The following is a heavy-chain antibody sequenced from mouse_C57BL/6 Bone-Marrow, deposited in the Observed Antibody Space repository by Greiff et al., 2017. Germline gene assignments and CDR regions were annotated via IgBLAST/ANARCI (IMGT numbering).Heavy chain of an antibody. D-gene: IGHD1-1*01. J-gene: IGHJ1*03. CDR2: IYPGSGST. CDR3: ASPLYYYGSSYWYFDV. V-gene: IGHV1-55*01. CDR1: GYTFTSYW. Sequence: QVQLKQPGAELVKPGASVKMSCKASGYTFTSYWITWVKQRPGQGLEWIGDIYPGSGSTNYNEKFKSKATLTVDTSSSTAYMQLSSLTSEDSAVYYCASPLYYYGSSYWYFDVWGTGTTVTVSS.